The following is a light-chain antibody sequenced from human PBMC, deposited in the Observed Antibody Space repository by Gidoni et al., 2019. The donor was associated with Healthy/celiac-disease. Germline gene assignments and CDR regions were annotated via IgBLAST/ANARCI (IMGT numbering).Light chain of an antibody. CDR3: QQYYGTPIT. J-gene: IGKJ5*01. CDR2: WAS. CDR1: QSILYSSNNKNY. V-gene: IGKV4-1*01. Sequence: DIVMTQSPDSLAVSLGERATINCKSSQSILYSSNNKNYLAWYQQKPGQPPKLIIYWASTRESGVPDRFSGSGSGTDFTLTISSRQAEDVAVYYCQQYYGTPITFGQGTRLEIK.